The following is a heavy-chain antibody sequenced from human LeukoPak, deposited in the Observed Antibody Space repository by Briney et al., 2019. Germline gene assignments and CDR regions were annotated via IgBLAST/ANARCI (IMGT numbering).Heavy chain of an antibody. CDR1: GGSISSGGYS. D-gene: IGHD5-18*01. Sequence: PSETLSLTCAVSGGSISSGGYSWSWIRQPPGKGLEWIGYIYHSGSTYYNPSLKSRVTISVDRSKNQFSLKLSSVTAADTAVYYCARTGLRWIQLPGGWFDPWGQGTLVTVSS. V-gene: IGHV4-30-2*01. J-gene: IGHJ5*02. CDR2: IYHSGST. CDR3: ARTGLRWIQLPGGWFDP.